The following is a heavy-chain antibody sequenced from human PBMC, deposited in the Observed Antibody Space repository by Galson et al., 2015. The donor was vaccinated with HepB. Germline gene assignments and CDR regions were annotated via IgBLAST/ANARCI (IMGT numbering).Heavy chain of an antibody. J-gene: IGHJ5*02. CDR3: TTIEYSSSSDVFRFDP. V-gene: IGHV3-15*01. D-gene: IGHD6-6*01. Sequence: SLRLSCAASGFTFSNAWMSWVRQAPGKGLEWVGRIKSKTDGGTTDYAAPVKGRFTISRDDSKNTLYLQMNSLKTEDTAVYYCTTIEYSSSSDVFRFDPWGQGTLVTVSS. CDR1: GFTFSNAW. CDR2: IKSKTDGGTT.